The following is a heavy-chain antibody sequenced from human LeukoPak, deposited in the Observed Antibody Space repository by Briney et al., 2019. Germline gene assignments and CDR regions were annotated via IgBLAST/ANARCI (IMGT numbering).Heavy chain of an antibody. CDR2: ISYDGSNK. CDR1: GFTFSSYA. Sequence: GGSLRLSCAASGFTFSSYAIHWVRQAPGKGLEWVAVISYDGSNKYYADSVKGRFTISRDNSKNTLYLQMNSLRAEDTAVYYCARAYSLPIVGAIDYWGQGTLVTVSS. D-gene: IGHD1-26*01. J-gene: IGHJ4*02. CDR3: ARAYSLPIVGAIDY. V-gene: IGHV3-30-3*01.